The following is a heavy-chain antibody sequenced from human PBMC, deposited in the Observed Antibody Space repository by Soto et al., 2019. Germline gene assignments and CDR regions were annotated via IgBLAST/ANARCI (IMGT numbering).Heavy chain of an antibody. V-gene: IGHV3-23*01. D-gene: IGHD6-19*01. CDR3: AKDRDRSGWYEGLDY. Sequence: DVHLLEYGGGLVQPGGSLRLSCAASGFTFSSDAMSWVRHAPGKGLAWVSAISGSGGSTYYADSVKGRFTISSDNSKSTRYLQMNIHRAAETAVYDCAKDRDRSGWYEGLDYWGQGTLVTVSS. J-gene: IGHJ4*02. CDR1: GFTFSSDA. CDR2: ISGSGGST.